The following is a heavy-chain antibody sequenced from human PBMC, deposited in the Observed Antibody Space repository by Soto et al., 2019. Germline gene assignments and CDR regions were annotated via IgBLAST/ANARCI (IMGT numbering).Heavy chain of an antibody. CDR2: ISYDGSNK. J-gene: IGHJ4*02. CDR3: ARGEWAAAGNVDY. V-gene: IGHV3-30-3*01. CDR1: GFTFSSYA. D-gene: IGHD6-13*01. Sequence: QVPLVESGGGVVQPGRSLRLSCAASGFTFSSYAMHWVRQAPGKGLEWVAVISYDGSNKYYADSVKGRFTISRDNSKNTLYLQMNSLRAEDTAVYYCARGEWAAAGNVDYWGQGTLVTVSS.